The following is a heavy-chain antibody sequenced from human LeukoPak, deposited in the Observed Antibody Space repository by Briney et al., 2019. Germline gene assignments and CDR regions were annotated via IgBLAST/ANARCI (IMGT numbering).Heavy chain of an antibody. J-gene: IGHJ4*02. CDR2: ISGSGGST. CDR1: GFTFSSYA. D-gene: IGHD3-10*01. CDR3: AKDMVRGVMDFDY. V-gene: IGHV3-23*01. Sequence: GGSLRLFCAASGFTFSSYAMSWVRQAPGRGLEWVSAISGSGGSTYYADSVKGRFTISRDNSKNTLYLQMNSLRAEDTAVYYCAKDMVRGVMDFDYWGQGTLVTVSS.